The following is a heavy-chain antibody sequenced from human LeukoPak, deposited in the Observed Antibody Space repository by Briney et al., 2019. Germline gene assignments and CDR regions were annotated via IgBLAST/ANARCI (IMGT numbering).Heavy chain of an antibody. CDR1: GFIFSSHG. D-gene: IGHD3-10*01. Sequence: GGSLRLSCAASGFIFSSHGMNWVRQAPGKGLEWVSGISPSGDITYYADSVKGRFTISRDNSKNTLYLQMNSLRAEDTAVYYCAKDPPVLLWFGNFDYMDVWGKGTTVTISS. CDR2: ISPSGDIT. CDR3: AKDPPVLLWFGNFDYMDV. J-gene: IGHJ6*03. V-gene: IGHV3-23*01.